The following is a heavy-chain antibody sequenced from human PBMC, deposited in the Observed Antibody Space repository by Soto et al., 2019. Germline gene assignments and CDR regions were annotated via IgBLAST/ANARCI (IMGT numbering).Heavy chain of an antibody. D-gene: IGHD6-19*01. J-gene: IGHJ4*02. Sequence: AGGSLRLSCAASGFTFSSCGMHWVRQAPGKGLEWVAVIWYDGSNKYYADSVKGRFTISRDNSKNTLYLQMNSLRAEDTAVYYCARDQQWLVRFYFDFWGQGXLVTVYS. CDR2: IWYDGSNK. CDR1: GFTFSSCG. V-gene: IGHV3-33*01. CDR3: ARDQQWLVRFYFDF.